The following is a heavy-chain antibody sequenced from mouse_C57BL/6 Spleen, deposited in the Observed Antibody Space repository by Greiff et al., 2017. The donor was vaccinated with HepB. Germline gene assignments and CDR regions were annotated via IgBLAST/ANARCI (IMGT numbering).Heavy chain of an antibody. Sequence: VQLQQSGPELVKPGASVKIPCKASGYTFTDYNMDWVKQSHGKSLEWIGDINPNNGGTIYNQKFKGKATLTVDKSSSTAYMELRSLTSEDTAVYYCARGGATTVVAYYYAMDYWGQGTSVTVSS. D-gene: IGHD1-1*01. J-gene: IGHJ4*01. V-gene: IGHV1-18*01. CDR3: ARGGATTVVAYYYAMDY. CDR2: INPNNGGT. CDR1: GYTFTDYN.